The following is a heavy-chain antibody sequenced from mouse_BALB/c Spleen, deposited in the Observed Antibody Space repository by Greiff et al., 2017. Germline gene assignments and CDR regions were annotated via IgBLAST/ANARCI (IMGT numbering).Heavy chain of an antibody. CDR2: ISSGGST. D-gene: IGHD1-1*01. CDR3: ARGAGSSTWFAY. J-gene: IGHJ3*01. Sequence: EVKLVESGGGLVKPGGSLKLSCAASGFTFSSYAMSWVRQTPEKRLEWVASISSGGSTYYPDSVKGRFTISRDNARNILYLQMSSLRSEDTAMYYCARGAGSSTWFAYWGQGTLVTVSA. V-gene: IGHV5-6-5*01. CDR1: GFTFSSYA.